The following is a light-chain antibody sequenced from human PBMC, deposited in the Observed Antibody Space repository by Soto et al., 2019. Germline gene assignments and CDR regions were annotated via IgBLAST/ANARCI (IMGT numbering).Light chain of an antibody. V-gene: IGKV3D-15*01. CDR3: QQYHDWPLT. Sequence: EIVMTQSPATLSVSPGEGATLSCRASQSVSTNLAWYQQKPGQAPRLLIDGASSRVTGIPARFSGSGSGTEFTLTISSLQSEDFAVYFCQQYHDWPLTFGGGTKVDIK. CDR1: QSVSTN. CDR2: GAS. J-gene: IGKJ4*01.